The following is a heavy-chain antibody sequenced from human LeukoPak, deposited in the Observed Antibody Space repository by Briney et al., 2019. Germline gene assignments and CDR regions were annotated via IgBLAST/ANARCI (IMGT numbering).Heavy chain of an antibody. V-gene: IGHV3-23*01. D-gene: IGHD3-16*01. CDR1: GFTFSTYA. CDR2: ISQSGNTI. CDR3: ARVDTSHLRYFDS. J-gene: IGHJ4*02. Sequence: YPGGSLRLSCAASGFTFSTYAINWVRQAPGKGLKWLSAISQSGNTIYYADSVKGRFIISRDNSKNTLYLQLNSLRAEDTAVYYCARVDTSHLRYFDSWGQGTLVTVSS.